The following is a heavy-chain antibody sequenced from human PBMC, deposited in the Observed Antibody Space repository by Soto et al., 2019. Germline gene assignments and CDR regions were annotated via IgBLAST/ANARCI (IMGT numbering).Heavy chain of an antibody. CDR1: GGSISSGDYY. D-gene: IGHD3-22*01. Sequence: SETLSLTCTVSGGSISSGDYYWSWIRQPPGKGLEWIGYIYYSGSTYYNPSLKSRVTISVDTSKNQFSLKLSSVTAADTAVYYCARDVSYYDSSGYSYYFDYWGQGTLVTVSS. CDR3: ARDVSYYDSSGYSYYFDY. V-gene: IGHV4-30-4*01. J-gene: IGHJ4*02. CDR2: IYYSGST.